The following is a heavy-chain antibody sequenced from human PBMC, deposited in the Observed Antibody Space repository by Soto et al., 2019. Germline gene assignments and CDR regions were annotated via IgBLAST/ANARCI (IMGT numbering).Heavy chain of an antibody. V-gene: IGHV3-30-3*01. CDR1: GFTFSSYA. D-gene: IGHD3-22*01. CDR2: ISYDGSNK. J-gene: IGHJ4*02. CDR3: ASGAYYYDSSGSAGAY. Sequence: GGSLRLSCAASGFTFSSYAMHWVRQAPGKGLEWVAVISYDGSNKYYADSVKGRFTISRDNSKNTLYLQMNSLRAEDTAVYYCASGAYYYDSSGSAGAYWGQGTLVTVSS.